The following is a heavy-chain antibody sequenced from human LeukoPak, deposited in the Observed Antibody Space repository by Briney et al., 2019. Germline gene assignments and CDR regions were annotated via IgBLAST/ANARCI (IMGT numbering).Heavy chain of an antibody. CDR3: ARRSQGCTFDY. J-gene: IGHJ4*02. CDR1: GGSIRSSYYY. D-gene: IGHD2-15*01. Sequence: SETLSLTCTVSGGSIRSSYYYWGWIRQPPGKGLEWIGSIYDSGSTYYNPSLKSRVTISVDTSKNQFSLKLSPVTAADTAVYYCARRSQGCTFDYWGQGTLVTVSS. CDR2: IYDSGST. V-gene: IGHV4-39*01.